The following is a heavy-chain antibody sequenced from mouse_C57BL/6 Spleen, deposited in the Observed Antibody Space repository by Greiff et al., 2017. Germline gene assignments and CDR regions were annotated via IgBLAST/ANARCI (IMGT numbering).Heavy chain of an antibody. V-gene: IGHV1-54*01. J-gene: IGHJ4*01. CDR3: ARYGNYGMDY. Sequence: QVQLKQSGAELVRPGTSVKVSCKASGYAFTNYLIEWVKQRPGQGLEWIGVINPGSGGTNYNEKFKGKATLTADKSSSTAYMQLSSLTSEDSAVYFCARYGNYGMDYWGQGTSVTVSS. D-gene: IGHD1-1*01. CDR1: GYAFTNYL. CDR2: INPGSGGT.